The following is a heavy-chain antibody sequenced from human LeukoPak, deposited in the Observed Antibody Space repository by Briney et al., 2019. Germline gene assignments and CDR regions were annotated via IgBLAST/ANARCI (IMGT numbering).Heavy chain of an antibody. Sequence: SETLSLTCTVSGGSISGDHWNWIRQPPGKGLEWIGNIYYSGNTNYNPSLKSRVTISVDTSKNQFSLKLSSVAAADTAVYYCARRNDFDIWGQGTMVTVSS. CDR1: GGSISGDH. J-gene: IGHJ3*02. CDR2: IYYSGNT. V-gene: IGHV4-59*08. CDR3: ARRNDFDI.